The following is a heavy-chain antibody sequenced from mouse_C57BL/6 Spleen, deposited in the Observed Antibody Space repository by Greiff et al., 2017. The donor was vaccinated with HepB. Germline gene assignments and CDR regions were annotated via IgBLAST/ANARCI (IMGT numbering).Heavy chain of an antibody. CDR1: GYTFTSYW. CDR3: ARSPYYGSRYFDV. D-gene: IGHD1-1*01. J-gene: IGHJ1*03. Sequence: VQLQQPGAELVKPGASVKLSCKASGYTFTSYWMHWVKQRPGQGLEWIGMIHPNSGSTNYNEKFKSKATLTVDKSSSTAYMQLSSLTSEDSAVYYCARSPYYGSRYFDVWGTGTTVTVSS. CDR2: IHPNSGST. V-gene: IGHV1-64*01.